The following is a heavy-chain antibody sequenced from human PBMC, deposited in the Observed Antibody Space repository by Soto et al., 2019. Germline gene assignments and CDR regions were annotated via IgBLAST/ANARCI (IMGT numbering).Heavy chain of an antibody. CDR1: GGSISSYY. V-gene: IGHV4-59*01. J-gene: IGHJ6*02. CDR2: ISYIGST. CDR3: AREGLITGTTYYYYGMDV. D-gene: IGHD1-7*01. Sequence: ETLSLTCTVSGGSISSYYWSWIRQPPGKGLEWIGYISYIGSTNYNPSLKSRVTISVDTSKNQFSLKLSSVTAADTAVYYCAREGLITGTTYYYYGMDVWGQGTTVTVSS.